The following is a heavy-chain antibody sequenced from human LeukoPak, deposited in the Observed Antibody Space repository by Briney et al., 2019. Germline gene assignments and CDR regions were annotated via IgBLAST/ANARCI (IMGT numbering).Heavy chain of an antibody. CDR3: ARVRYSYGPFDY. CDR2: INHSGST. V-gene: IGHV4-34*01. Sequence: SETLSLTCAVYGGSFSGYYWSWIRQPPGKGLEWIGEINHSGSTNYNPSLKSRVTISVDTSKNQFSLKLSSVSAADTAVYYCARVRYSYGPFDYWGQGTLVTVSS. D-gene: IGHD5-18*01. J-gene: IGHJ4*02. CDR1: GGSFSGYY.